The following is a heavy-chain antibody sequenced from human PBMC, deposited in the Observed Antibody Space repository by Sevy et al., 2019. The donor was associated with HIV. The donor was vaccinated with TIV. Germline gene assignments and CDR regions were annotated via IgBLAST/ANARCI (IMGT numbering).Heavy chain of an antibody. Sequence: GGSLRLSCTASGFSFSNYVMAWVRQAPGKGLEWVSSVSPTSLSTYYAESVKGRFTISRDNSKNPLYLKMNSLRAEDTAIYYCAKLHSRMIPGNGALDYWGRGTLVTVSS. J-gene: IGHJ4*01. D-gene: IGHD3-16*01. V-gene: IGHV3-23*01. CDR2: VSPTSLST. CDR3: AKLHSRMIPGNGALDY. CDR1: GFSFSNYV.